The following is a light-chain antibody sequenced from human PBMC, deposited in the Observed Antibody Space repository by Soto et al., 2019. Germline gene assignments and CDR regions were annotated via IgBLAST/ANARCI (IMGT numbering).Light chain of an antibody. V-gene: IGKV3D-15*02. CDR1: QTVSSN. J-gene: IGKJ4*01. CDR3: QQSTYSPLT. Sequence: EIVMTQSPATLSVSPGERATLSCRASQTVSSNLAWYQQKPGQAPRLLIYEASYRATGVPDRFGGTGSGTDFSLTISRLEPEDFAVYYCQQSTYSPLTFGGGTRIEI. CDR2: EAS.